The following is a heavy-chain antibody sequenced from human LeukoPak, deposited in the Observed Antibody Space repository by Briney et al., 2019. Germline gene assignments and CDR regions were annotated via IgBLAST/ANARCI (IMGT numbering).Heavy chain of an antibody. CDR2: IYHSGST. V-gene: IGHV4-38-2*02. Sequence: PSETLSLTCAVSGYSISSGYYWGWIRQPPGKGLEWIGSIYHSGSTYYNTSLKSRVTISVDASKNQFSLKLSSVTAADTAVYYCARDVDDSSGYYSDYWGQGTLVTVSS. CDR1: GYSISSGYY. D-gene: IGHD3-22*01. J-gene: IGHJ4*02. CDR3: ARDVDDSSGYYSDY.